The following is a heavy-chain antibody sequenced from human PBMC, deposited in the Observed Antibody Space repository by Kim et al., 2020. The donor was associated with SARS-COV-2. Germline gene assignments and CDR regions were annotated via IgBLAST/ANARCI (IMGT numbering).Heavy chain of an antibody. Sequence: TANYAQKFQGRVTITADESTSTAYMELSSLRSEDTAGYYCARGGRYGNNYWGQGTLVTVSS. D-gene: IGHD3-10*01. CDR2: TA. V-gene: IGHV1-69*01. J-gene: IGHJ4*02. CDR3: ARGGRYGNNY.